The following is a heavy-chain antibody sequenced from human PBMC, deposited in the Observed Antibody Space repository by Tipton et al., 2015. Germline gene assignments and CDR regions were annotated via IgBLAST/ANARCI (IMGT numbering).Heavy chain of an antibody. CDR3: AKDRSHDFWGWFDS. J-gene: IGHJ5*01. CDR1: GFIYTNYA. V-gene: IGHV3-23*01. D-gene: IGHD3-3*01. CDR2: VTGSGYAT. Sequence: GSLRLSCAASGFIYTNYALSWVRQAPGKGLEWVAAVTGSGYATYYADSVKGRFTISRDNSKKTLFLEMSSLRAEDTAVYYCAKDRSHDFWGWFDSWGQGTLVTVSS.